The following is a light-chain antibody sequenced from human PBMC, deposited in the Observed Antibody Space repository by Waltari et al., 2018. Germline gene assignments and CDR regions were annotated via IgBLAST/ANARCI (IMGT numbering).Light chain of an antibody. Sequence: IVMTQSPATLSVSPGERATLSCRASQSVTSNLAWYQQKPGQAPRLLIYGASTRATGGPVRFSGSGSGTEFTLTISSLQSEDFAVYYCQQYNRWPPKLTFGGG. CDR2: GAS. V-gene: IGKV3-15*01. CDR1: QSVTSN. J-gene: IGKJ4*01. CDR3: QQYNRWPPKLT.